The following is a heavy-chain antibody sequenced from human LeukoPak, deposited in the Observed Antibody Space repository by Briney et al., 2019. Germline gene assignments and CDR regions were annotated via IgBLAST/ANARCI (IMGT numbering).Heavy chain of an antibody. CDR1: GYSFTTYD. D-gene: IGHD5-24*01. V-gene: IGHV1-8*01. J-gene: IGHJ5*02. Sequence: ASVKVSCKASGYSFTTYDINWVRQAPGQGLEWMGWMNPNSGNAGYAQKFQGRVTMTRNTSITTAYMELSSLRSEDTAVYYCARDNSVRDEAWWFNPWGQGTLVTVSS. CDR2: MNPNSGNA. CDR3: ARDNSVRDEAWWFNP.